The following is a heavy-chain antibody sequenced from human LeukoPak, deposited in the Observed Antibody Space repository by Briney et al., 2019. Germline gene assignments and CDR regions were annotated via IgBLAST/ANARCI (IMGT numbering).Heavy chain of an antibody. Sequence: PGGSLRLSCAASGFTFSSSAMSWVRQVPGKGLEWVSSISSSSSYIYYADSVKGRFTISRDNAKNSLYLQMNSLRAEDTAVYYCARNEEQWLVRGDYWGQGTLVTVSS. J-gene: IGHJ4*02. CDR2: ISSSSSYI. D-gene: IGHD6-19*01. CDR1: GFTFSSSA. V-gene: IGHV3-21*01. CDR3: ARNEEQWLVRGDY.